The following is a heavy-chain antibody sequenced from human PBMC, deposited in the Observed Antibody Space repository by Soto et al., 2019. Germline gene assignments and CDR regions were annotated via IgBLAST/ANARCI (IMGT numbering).Heavy chain of an antibody. J-gene: IGHJ6*02. CDR1: GYSFPSQW. V-gene: IGHV5-51*01. CDR2: IYPADSDT. Sequence: PGESLKISCKGSGYSFPSQWIGWVRQTPGKGLEWMGSIYPADSDTRYSPPFQGQVTISADKSIRTAYLEWSSLKASDSAMYYCARIPRSTTSYYDHSYGMDVWGQGTTVTVSS. CDR3: ARIPRSTTSYYDHSYGMDV. D-gene: IGHD2-15*01.